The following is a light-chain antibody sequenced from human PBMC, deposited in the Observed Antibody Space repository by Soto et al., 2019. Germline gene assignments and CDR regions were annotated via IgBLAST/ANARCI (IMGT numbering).Light chain of an antibody. CDR2: LNSDGSH. Sequence: QSVLTQSPSASASLGASVKLTCTLSSGHSSYAIAWHQQQPEKGPRYLMKLNSDGSHSKGDGIPDRFSGSSSGAERYLTISSLKSEDEADYYCQTWGTGVVFGGGTQLTVL. CDR1: SGHSSYA. CDR3: QTWGTGVV. V-gene: IGLV4-69*01. J-gene: IGLJ2*01.